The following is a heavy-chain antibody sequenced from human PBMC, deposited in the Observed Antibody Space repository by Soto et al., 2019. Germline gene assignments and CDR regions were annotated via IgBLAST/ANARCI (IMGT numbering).Heavy chain of an antibody. CDR1: FGSISSYY. V-gene: IGHV4-59*01. D-gene: IGHD1-26*01. CDR2: IYYSGST. J-gene: IGHJ5*02. Sequence: SETLSLPCTVSFGSISSYYWSWIRQPPGKGLEWIGYIYYSGSTNYNPSLKSRVTISVDTSKNQFSLKLSSVTAADTAVYYCARTCPVGPNWFDPWGQGTLVTVSS. CDR3: ARTCPVGPNWFDP.